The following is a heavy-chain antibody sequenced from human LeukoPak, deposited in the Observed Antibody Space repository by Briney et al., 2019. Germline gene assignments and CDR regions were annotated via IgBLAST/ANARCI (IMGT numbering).Heavy chain of an antibody. Sequence: ASVKVSCKASGYTFTGYYMHWVRQAPGQGLEWMGRINPNSGGTNYALKFQGRVTMTRDTSISTAYMELSRLRSDDTAVYYCARGGRITMVRGVIRRSMDVWGQGTTVTVSS. CDR1: GYTFTGYY. CDR2: INPNSGGT. D-gene: IGHD3-10*01. CDR3: ARGGRITMVRGVIRRSMDV. V-gene: IGHV1-2*06. J-gene: IGHJ6*02.